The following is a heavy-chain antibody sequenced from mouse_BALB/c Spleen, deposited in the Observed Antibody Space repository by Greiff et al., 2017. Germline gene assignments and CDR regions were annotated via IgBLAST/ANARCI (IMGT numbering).Heavy chain of an antibody. J-gene: IGHJ3*01. V-gene: IGHV6-6*02. CDR3: TRSFAY. Sequence: EVMLVESGGGLVQPGGSMKLSCVASGFTFSNYWMNWVRQSPEKGLEWVAEIRLKSNNYATHYAESVKGRFTISRDDSKSSVYLQMNNLRAEDTGIYYCTRSFAYWGQGTLVTVSA. CDR1: GFTFSNYW. CDR2: IRLKSNNYAT.